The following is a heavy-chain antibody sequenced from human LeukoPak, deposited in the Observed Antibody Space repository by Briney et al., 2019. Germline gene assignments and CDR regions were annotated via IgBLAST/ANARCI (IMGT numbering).Heavy chain of an antibody. CDR2: ISWNSGSI. V-gene: IGHV3-9*01. Sequence: GGSLRLSCAASGFTFDDYAMHWVRHAPGKGLEWVSGISWNSGSIGYADSVKGRFTISRDNAKNSLYLQMNSLRAEDTALYYCAKDQRTYDSSPSFDYWGQGTLVTVSS. CDR3: AKDQRTYDSSPSFDY. J-gene: IGHJ4*02. CDR1: GFTFDDYA. D-gene: IGHD3-22*01.